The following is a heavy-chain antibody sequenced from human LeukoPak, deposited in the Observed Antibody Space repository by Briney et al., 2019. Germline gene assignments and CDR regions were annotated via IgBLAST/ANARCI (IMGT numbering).Heavy chain of an antibody. CDR1: GFSLSTSGVG. D-gene: IGHD2-2*01. CDR3: AHRRSGIVVVPAATRDAFDI. J-gene: IGHJ3*02. CDR2: IYWDDDK. Sequence: ESGPTLMKPTQPLTLTYTFSGFSLSTSGVGVGWIRQPPGKALEWLALIYWDDDKRYSPSLKSRLTITKDTSKHQVVLTMTNMDPVDTATYYCAHRRSGIVVVPAATRDAFDIWGQGTMVTVSS. V-gene: IGHV2-5*02.